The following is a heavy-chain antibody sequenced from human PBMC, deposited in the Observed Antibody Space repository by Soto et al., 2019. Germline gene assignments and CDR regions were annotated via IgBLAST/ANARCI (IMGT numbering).Heavy chain of an antibody. Sequence: QVQLQESGPGLVKPSETLSLTCTVSGGSIGSHYWSWIRQPPGEGLEWIGRASYSGSPNYNPSLKCRVTISIDTSKNQFSLKLPSVTAADTAVYYCAGQWGGDYWGQGTLVTVSS. V-gene: IGHV4-59*08. CDR3: AGQWGGDY. D-gene: IGHD3-16*01. J-gene: IGHJ4*02. CDR2: ASYSGSP. CDR1: GGSIGSHY.